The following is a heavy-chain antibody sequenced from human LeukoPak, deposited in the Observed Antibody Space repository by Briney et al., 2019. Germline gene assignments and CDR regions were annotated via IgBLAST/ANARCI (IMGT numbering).Heavy chain of an antibody. Sequence: ASVKVSCKASGYTFTSYDINWVRQATGQGLEWMGWMNPNSGNTGYAQKFQGRVTMTRNTSISTAYMELSSLRSEDTAVYYCARVSSGYCSSTSCWLYYYYYMDVWGKGTTVTVSS. J-gene: IGHJ6*03. D-gene: IGHD2-2*01. CDR3: ARVSSGYCSSTSCWLYYYYYMDV. CDR1: GYTFTSYD. CDR2: MNPNSGNT. V-gene: IGHV1-8*01.